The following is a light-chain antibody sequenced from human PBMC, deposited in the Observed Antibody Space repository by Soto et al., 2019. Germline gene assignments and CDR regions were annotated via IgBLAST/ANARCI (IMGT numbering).Light chain of an antibody. Sequence: QSALPQPRSVSGSPGQSVTISCTGTSSDVGGYNYVSWYHQHPGKTPELMIYDVSKRPSGVHDRFSGSKSGNTASLTISGLQDEDEADYYFCSSAGSYTVVFGGGTKLTAL. J-gene: IGLJ2*01. V-gene: IGLV2-11*01. CDR3: CSSAGSYTVV. CDR2: DVS. CDR1: SSDVGGYNY.